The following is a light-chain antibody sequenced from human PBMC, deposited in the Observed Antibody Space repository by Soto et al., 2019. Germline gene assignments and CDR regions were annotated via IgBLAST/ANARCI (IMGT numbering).Light chain of an antibody. CDR3: QQYYSYPLP. J-gene: IGKJ4*01. V-gene: IGKV1-8*01. CDR2: AAS. CDR1: QGISSY. Sequence: PSSLSASTGDRVTITCRPSQGISSYLAWYQQKPGKAPKLLIYAASTLQSGVPSRFSGSGSGTDFTLTISCLQSEDFATYYCQQYYSYPLPFGGGTKVDIK.